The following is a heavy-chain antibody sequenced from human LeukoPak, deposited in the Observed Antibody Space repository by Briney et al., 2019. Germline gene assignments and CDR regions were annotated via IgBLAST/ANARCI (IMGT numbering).Heavy chain of an antibody. V-gene: IGHV4-34*01. J-gene: IGHJ4*02. CDR3: VSEAVATD. Sequence: SETLSLTCAVYGGSFSGYYWSWIRQPPGKGLEWIGEINHSGSTNYNPSLKSRVTISVDKSKNQFSLKLSSVTAADTAVYYCVSEAVATDWGQGTLVTVSS. CDR1: GGSFSGYY. CDR2: INHSGST. D-gene: IGHD6-19*01.